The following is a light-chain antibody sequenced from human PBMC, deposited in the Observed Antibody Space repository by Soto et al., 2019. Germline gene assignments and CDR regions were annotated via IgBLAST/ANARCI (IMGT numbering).Light chain of an antibody. CDR3: QKYNSAPLT. Sequence: DIQMTQSPSSLSASVGDRVTITCRASQGIRNYLAWYQQRPGKVPTLLIYAASTLQSGVPSRFSGSGSGTHFPLTNSRLQPEDGATYYCQKYNSAPLTFGQGTRLEIK. CDR2: AAS. J-gene: IGKJ5*01. V-gene: IGKV1-27*01. CDR1: QGIRNY.